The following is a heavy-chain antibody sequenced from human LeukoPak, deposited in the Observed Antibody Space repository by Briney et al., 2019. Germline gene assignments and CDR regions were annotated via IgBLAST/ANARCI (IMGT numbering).Heavy chain of an antibody. CDR3: AKVWSSSWDAFDI. D-gene: IGHD6-13*01. CDR2: ISGSGGST. Sequence: PGGSLRLSCAASGFTFSSYAMSWVRQAPGKGLEWVSAISGSGGSTYYADSVKGRFTISRDNSKNTLYLKMNSLRAEDTAVYYCAKVWSSSWDAFDIWGQGTMVTVSS. V-gene: IGHV3-23*01. CDR1: GFTFSSYA. J-gene: IGHJ3*02.